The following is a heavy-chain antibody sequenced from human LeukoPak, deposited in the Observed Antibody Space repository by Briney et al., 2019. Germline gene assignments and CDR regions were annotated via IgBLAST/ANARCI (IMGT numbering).Heavy chain of an antibody. CDR3: ARSQGNYYDSSGYCS. D-gene: IGHD3-22*01. Sequence: SETLSLTCAVYGGSFSGYYWSWIRQPPGKGLEWIGEINHSGSTNYNPSLKSRVTISVDTSKNQFSLKLSSVTAADTAVYYCARSQGNYYDSSGYCSWGQGTLVPVSS. J-gene: IGHJ5*02. CDR1: GGSFSGYY. V-gene: IGHV4-34*01. CDR2: INHSGST.